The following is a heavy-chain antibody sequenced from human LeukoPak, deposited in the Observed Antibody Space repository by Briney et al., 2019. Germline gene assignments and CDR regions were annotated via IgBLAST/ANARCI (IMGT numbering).Heavy chain of an antibody. V-gene: IGHV1-69*04. J-gene: IGHJ4*02. CDR3: ARDDSSSYYYFDY. Sequence: SVKLSCKASGGTFSSYTISWVRQAPGQGLEWMGRIIPILGIANYAQKFQGRVTITADKSTSTAYMELSSLRSEDTAVHYCARDDSSSYYYFDYWGQGTLVTVSS. D-gene: IGHD6-6*01. CDR1: GGTFSSYT. CDR2: IIPILGIA.